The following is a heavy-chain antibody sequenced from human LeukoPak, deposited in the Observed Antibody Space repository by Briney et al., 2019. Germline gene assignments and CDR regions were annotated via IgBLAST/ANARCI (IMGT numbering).Heavy chain of an antibody. D-gene: IGHD1-26*01. CDR1: LWTVSRNY. Sequence: PGGSLRLTCACSLWTVSRNYMSWLRQAPGKGLEWVSVIYSNNSTYYAASVKGRFTISRDNSKNTLYLQMNSLRVEDTVVYYCARVVVGPSVYFYYWGQGTLVTVSS. J-gene: IGHJ4*02. V-gene: IGHV3-53*01. CDR2: IYSNNST. CDR3: ARVVVGPSVYFYY.